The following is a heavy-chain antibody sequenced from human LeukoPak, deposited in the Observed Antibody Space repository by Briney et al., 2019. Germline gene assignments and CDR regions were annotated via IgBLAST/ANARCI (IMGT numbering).Heavy chain of an antibody. Sequence: GGSLRLSCTASGFTFSSYAMHWVRQAPGKGLQWLALTSDDGSTKYYADSVKGRFTISRDNSQNTLFLQMNSLRAEEAAMYYCARAPGGFHGDYSPIAYWGQGTLVTVSS. V-gene: IGHV3-30-3*01. CDR1: GFTFSSYA. J-gene: IGHJ4*02. CDR2: TSDDGSTK. CDR3: ARAPGGFHGDYSPIAY. D-gene: IGHD4-17*01.